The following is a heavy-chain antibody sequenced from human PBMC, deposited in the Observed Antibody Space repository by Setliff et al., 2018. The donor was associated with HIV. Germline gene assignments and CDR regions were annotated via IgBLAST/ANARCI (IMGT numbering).Heavy chain of an antibody. Sequence: ASVKVSCKASGFTFTGYYLHWVRQAPGQGLEWMGWINPHSGGTNYAQNFHGRVTMTRDTSISTAYMELSRLRSDDTAVYYCARSAKSGAWTYYDFWSGYSYYYMDVWGKGTTVTVSS. CDR1: GFTFTGYY. V-gene: IGHV1-2*02. CDR2: INPHSGGT. D-gene: IGHD3-3*01. CDR3: ARSAKSGAWTYYDFWSGYSYYYMDV. J-gene: IGHJ6*03.